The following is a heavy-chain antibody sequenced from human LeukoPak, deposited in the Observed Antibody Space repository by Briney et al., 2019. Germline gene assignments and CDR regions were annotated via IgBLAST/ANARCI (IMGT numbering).Heavy chain of an antibody. CDR3: AREGPIVVVPGGFDP. CDR2: INQSGST. V-gene: IGHV4-34*01. Sequence: SETLSLTCAVYGGSFSGYYWSWIRQPPGKGLEWIGEINQSGSTNYNPSLKSRVTISVDTSKNQFSLKLSSVTAADTAVYYCAREGPIVVVPGGFDPWGQGTLVTVSS. J-gene: IGHJ5*02. CDR1: GGSFSGYY. D-gene: IGHD2-2*01.